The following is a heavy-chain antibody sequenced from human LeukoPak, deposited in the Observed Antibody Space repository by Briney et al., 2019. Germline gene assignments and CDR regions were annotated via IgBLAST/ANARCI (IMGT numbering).Heavy chain of an antibody. CDR3: ARDQSTYYYYYGMDV. CDR1: GFTFSSYA. J-gene: IGHJ6*02. V-gene: IGHV3-30-3*01. Sequence: PGRSLRLSCAASGFTFSSYAMHWVRQAPGKGLEWVAGISYDGSNKYYADSVKGRFTISRDNSKNTLYLQMNSLRAEDTAVYYCARDQSTYYYYYGMDVWGQGTTVTVSS. CDR2: ISYDGSNK. D-gene: IGHD2-2*01.